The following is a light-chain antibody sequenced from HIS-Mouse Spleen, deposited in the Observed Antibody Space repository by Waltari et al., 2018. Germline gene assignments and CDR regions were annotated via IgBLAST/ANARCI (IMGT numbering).Light chain of an antibody. CDR2: EGS. J-gene: IGLJ3*02. CDR3: CSYAGSSTWV. V-gene: IGLV2-23*01. CDR1: SRAVGWYNL. Sequence: QSALTQPASVSGSPGQSITISCTGTSRAVGWYNLDSWYQQHPGKAPKLMIYEGSKRPSGVSNRFSGSKSGNTASLTISGLQAEDEADYYCCSYAGSSTWVFGGGTKLTVL.